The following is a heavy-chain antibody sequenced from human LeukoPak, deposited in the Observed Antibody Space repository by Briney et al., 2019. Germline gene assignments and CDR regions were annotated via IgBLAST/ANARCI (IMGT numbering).Heavy chain of an antibody. CDR1: GGTFSSYA. CDR3: AVRNDAFDI. D-gene: IGHD1-14*01. V-gene: IGHV1-2*04. CDR2: IIPNSGGT. Sequence: ASVKVSCKASGGTFSSYAISWVRQAPGQGLEWMGGIIPNSGGTNYAQKFQGWVTMTRDTSISTAYMELSRLRSDDTAVYYCAVRNDAFDIWGQGTMVTVSS. J-gene: IGHJ3*02.